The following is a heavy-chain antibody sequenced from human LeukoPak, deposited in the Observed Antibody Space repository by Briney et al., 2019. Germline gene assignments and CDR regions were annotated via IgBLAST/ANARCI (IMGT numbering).Heavy chain of an antibody. V-gene: IGHV3-23*01. J-gene: IGHJ2*01. CDR1: GFTFSSYA. CDR3: AKDTASSWWYFDL. D-gene: IGHD5-18*01. CDR2: FSGSGGST. Sequence: GGSLRLSCAASGFTFSSYAMSWVRQAPGKGLEWVSSFSGSGGSTYYADSVKGRFTISRDNSKNTLYLQMNSLRAEDTAVYYCAKDTASSWWYFDLWGRGTLVTVSS.